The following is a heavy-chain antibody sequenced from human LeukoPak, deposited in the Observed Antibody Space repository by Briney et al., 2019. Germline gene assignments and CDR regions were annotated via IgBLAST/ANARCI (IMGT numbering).Heavy chain of an antibody. D-gene: IGHD5-18*01. Sequence: SETLSLTCTVSGGSISSSSYYWGWIRQPPGKGLEWIGSIYYSGSTNYNPSLKSRVTISGNTSKNQISLKLSSVTAADTAVYYCARRGYSYGFWFDPWGQGTLVTVSS. CDR3: ARRGYSYGFWFDP. CDR2: IYYSGST. V-gene: IGHV4-39*07. CDR1: GGSISSSSYY. J-gene: IGHJ5*02.